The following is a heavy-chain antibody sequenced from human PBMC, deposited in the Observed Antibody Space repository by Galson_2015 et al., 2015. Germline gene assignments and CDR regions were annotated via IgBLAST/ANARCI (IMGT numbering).Heavy chain of an antibody. CDR1: RYSFSNYW. D-gene: IGHD6-19*01. CDR3: TRHHYSSGWCEATFDY. CDR2: IYPDDSET. J-gene: IGHJ4*02. Sequence: QSGAEVKKPGESLKISCKGSRYSFSNYWIGWVRQMPGKGLEWMGIIYPDDSETGYSPSFQGQVTISADKSISTAYLQWSSLKASDTAMYYCTRHHYSSGWCEATFDYWGQGTLVTVSS. V-gene: IGHV5-51*01.